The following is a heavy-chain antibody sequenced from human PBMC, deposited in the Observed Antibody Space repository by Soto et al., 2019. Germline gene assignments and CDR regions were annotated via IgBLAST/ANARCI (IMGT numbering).Heavy chain of an antibody. CDR2: IIPIFGTA. Sequence: SVKVSFKASGGTFFSYAISWVRQAPGQGLEWMGGIIPIFGTANYSQNFQGRVTITADESTSTAYMELISLRAEDTAGYYCARVLSSGWVVLGRGAFDXWGQGTMVTVS. D-gene: IGHD2-2*01. V-gene: IGHV1-69*13. CDR3: ARVLSSGWVVLGRGAFDX. J-gene: IGHJ3*02. CDR1: GGTFFSYA.